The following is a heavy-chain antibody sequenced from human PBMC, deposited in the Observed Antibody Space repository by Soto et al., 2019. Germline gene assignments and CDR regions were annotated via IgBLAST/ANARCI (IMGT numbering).Heavy chain of an antibody. D-gene: IGHD2-15*01. Sequence: EVQVLESGGGLVQPGGSLRLSCAGSGFTVSSHAMTWIRQAPGKGPEWVSTVTADGGTYYADSVKGRFAMSRDTSENTLYLQMNSLGAEDTADYYCAPHVSCSGGSCQYDAFAIRGQGTMVTVSS. J-gene: IGHJ3*02. CDR1: GFTVSSHA. V-gene: IGHV3-23*01. CDR2: VTADGGT. CDR3: APHVSCSGGSCQYDAFAI.